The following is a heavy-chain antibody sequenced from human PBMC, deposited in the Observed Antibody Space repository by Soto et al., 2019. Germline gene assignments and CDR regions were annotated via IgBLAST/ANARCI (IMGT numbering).Heavy chain of an antibody. Sequence: SETLSLTCTVSGGSISSSSYYWGWIRQPPGKGLEWIGSIYYSGSTYYNPSLKSRVTISVDTSKNQFSLKLSSVTAADTAVYYCARFYDSSGYYEDYWSQGTLVTVSS. J-gene: IGHJ4*02. V-gene: IGHV4-39*01. CDR3: ARFYDSSGYYEDY. CDR1: GGSISSSSYY. D-gene: IGHD3-22*01. CDR2: IYYSGST.